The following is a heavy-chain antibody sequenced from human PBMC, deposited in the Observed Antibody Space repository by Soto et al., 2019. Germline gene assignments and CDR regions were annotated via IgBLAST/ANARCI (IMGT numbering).Heavy chain of an antibody. D-gene: IGHD2-8*02. CDR2: VYYSGTT. CDR3: ARDYWANEKRFES. Sequence: SETLSLTRPVSGSSVNSGSYYWPGIGEPPGRGLEWIGYVYYSGTTKYNPSLKSRATISVDTTNNQFALMLGPMTPADTAVYYCARDYWANEKRFESWGQGTLVT. CDR1: GSSVNSGSYY. J-gene: IGHJ4*02. V-gene: IGHV4-61*01.